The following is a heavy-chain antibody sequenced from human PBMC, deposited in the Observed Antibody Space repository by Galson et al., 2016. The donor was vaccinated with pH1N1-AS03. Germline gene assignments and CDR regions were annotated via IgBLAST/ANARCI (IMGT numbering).Heavy chain of an antibody. CDR3: AKERNRIIDS. D-gene: IGHD2-15*01. CDR2: FSWDGVTT. CDR1: GFTFDDSA. V-gene: IGHV3-43*01. J-gene: IGHJ4*02. Sequence: SLRLSCAGSGFTFDDSAMHWVRQVPGKGLEWVSLFSWDGVTTFYADSVKGRFAISRDNSQNSLYLQMNSLRIEDTAFYYCAKERNRIIDSWGQGTLVTVSS.